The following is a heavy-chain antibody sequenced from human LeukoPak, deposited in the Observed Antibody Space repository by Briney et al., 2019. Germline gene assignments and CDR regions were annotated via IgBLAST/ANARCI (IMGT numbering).Heavy chain of an antibody. V-gene: IGHV3-53*01. CDR2: IYSGGST. Sequence: GGSLRLSCAASGFTFSDYYMSWVRQAPGKGLEWVSVIYSGGSTYYADSVKGRFTISRDNSKNTLYLQMNSLRAEDTAVYYSARDLVMVRGVITNRAFDIWGQGTMVTVSS. J-gene: IGHJ3*02. CDR1: GFTFSDYY. CDR3: ARDLVMVRGVITNRAFDI. D-gene: IGHD3-10*01.